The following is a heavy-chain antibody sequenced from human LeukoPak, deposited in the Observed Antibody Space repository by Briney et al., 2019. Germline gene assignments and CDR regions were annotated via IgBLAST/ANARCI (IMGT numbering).Heavy chain of an antibody. CDR1: GYTFTGYY. J-gene: IGHJ4*02. CDR2: INHNSGGT. D-gene: IGHD2-15*01. CDR3: ARGCSGGSCYTNRIIDY. V-gene: IGHV1-2*02. Sequence: ASVKVSCKASGYTFTGYYMHWVRQAPGQGLEWMGWINHNSGGTNYAQKFQGRVTMTRDTSISTAYMELSRLRSDDTAVYYCARGCSGGSCYTNRIIDYWGQGTLVTVSS.